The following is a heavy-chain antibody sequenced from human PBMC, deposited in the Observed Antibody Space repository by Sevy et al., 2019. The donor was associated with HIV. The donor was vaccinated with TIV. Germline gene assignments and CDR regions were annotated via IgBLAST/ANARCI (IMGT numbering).Heavy chain of an antibody. CDR3: ARVEAAAGTHYYYGMDV. J-gene: IGHJ6*02. CDR2: ISYDGSNK. Sequence: GGSLRLSCAASGFTFSSYAMHWVRQAPGKGLEWVAVISYDGSNKYYADSVKGRFTISRDNSKNTLYLQMNSLRAEDTAVYYCARVEAAAGTHYYYGMDVWRQGTTVTVSS. D-gene: IGHD6-13*01. V-gene: IGHV3-30-3*01. CDR1: GFTFSSYA.